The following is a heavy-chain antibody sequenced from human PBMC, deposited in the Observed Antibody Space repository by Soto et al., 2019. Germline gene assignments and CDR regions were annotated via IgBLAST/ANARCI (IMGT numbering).Heavy chain of an antibody. CDR2: VIPILGQT. CDR3: ARVGGVGAPPGTDF. CDR1: GGTFSSYV. J-gene: IGHJ4*02. Sequence: QLVQSGAEVKKPGSSVKISCKASGGTFSSYVISRLRQAPGQGLEWMGGVIPILGQTYYAPNLQGRVTITADVSTRTAYMELNRLTSADTAVYFCARVGGVGAPPGTDFWGQGTLVTVSS. D-gene: IGHD1-26*01. V-gene: IGHV1-69*01.